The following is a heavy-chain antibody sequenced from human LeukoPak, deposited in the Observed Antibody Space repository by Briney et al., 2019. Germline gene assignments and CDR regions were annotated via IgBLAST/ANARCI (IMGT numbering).Heavy chain of an antibody. Sequence: GGSLRLSCVASGFTFSSHGMHWIRQAPGKGLEWVAMKSYDGSDNYADSVKGRFTTSRDNSRNTLYLQMNSLRAEDTAVCYCAKVRDLSGYYSFWGQGTPVTVSS. CDR1: GFTFSSHG. CDR2: KSYDGSD. V-gene: IGHV3-30*18. D-gene: IGHD3-3*01. J-gene: IGHJ4*02. CDR3: AKVRDLSGYYSF.